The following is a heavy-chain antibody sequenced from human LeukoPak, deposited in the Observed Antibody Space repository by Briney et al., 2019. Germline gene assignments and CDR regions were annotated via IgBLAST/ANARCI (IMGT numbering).Heavy chain of an antibody. CDR1: GFPFSTYA. J-gene: IGHJ4*02. Sequence: GGSLRLSCAASGFPFSTYAMSWVRQAPGKGLEWVSSIRGSDGSTHYADSVKGWFAISRDNSKNTLYLQMNSLRAEDTAVYYCAKDVYGDYGGLDYWGQGTLVTVSS. V-gene: IGHV3-23*01. D-gene: IGHD4-17*01. CDR2: IRGSDGST. CDR3: AKDVYGDYGGLDY.